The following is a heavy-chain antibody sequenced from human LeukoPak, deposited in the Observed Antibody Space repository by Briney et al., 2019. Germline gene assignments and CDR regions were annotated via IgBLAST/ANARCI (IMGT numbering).Heavy chain of an antibody. CDR3: ALIPYCTTITCYYFDY. D-gene: IGHD2-8*01. J-gene: IGHJ4*02. Sequence: SVKVSCKASGGTFSSYAISWVRQAPGQGLEWMGRIIPILGIANYAQKFQGRVTITADKSTSTAYMELSSLRSDDTAVYYCALIPYCTTITCYYFDYWGQGTLVTVSS. CDR2: IIPILGIA. CDR1: GGTFSSYA. V-gene: IGHV1-69*04.